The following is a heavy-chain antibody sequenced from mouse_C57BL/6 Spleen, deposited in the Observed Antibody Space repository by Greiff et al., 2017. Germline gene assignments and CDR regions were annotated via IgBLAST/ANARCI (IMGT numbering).Heavy chain of an antibody. J-gene: IGHJ4*01. Sequence: VQLQQSVAELVRPGASVKLSCTASGFNIKNTYMHWVKQRPEQGLEWIGKINPGNGNTKYAEKFKGKATLTADTSSNTAYLQLSSLTSEDTAMYYCARAYGSGNARDYWGQGTSVTVSS. CDR1: GFNIKNTY. CDR2: INPGNGNT. CDR3: ARAYGSGNARDY. V-gene: IGHV14-3*01. D-gene: IGHD1-1*01.